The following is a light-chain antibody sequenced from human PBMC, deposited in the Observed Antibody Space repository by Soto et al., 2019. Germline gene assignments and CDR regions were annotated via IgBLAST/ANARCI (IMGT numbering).Light chain of an antibody. Sequence: EIVLTQSPATLSLSPGERATLSCRASQSVRTSLAWYQQKPDQAPRLLIYDASNRATGIPARFSGSGSGTAFTLTISRLEPEDFAVYYCQQRSDWPVTFGPGTKVDSK. CDR3: QQRSDWPVT. CDR2: DAS. CDR1: QSVRTS. J-gene: IGKJ3*01. V-gene: IGKV3-11*01.